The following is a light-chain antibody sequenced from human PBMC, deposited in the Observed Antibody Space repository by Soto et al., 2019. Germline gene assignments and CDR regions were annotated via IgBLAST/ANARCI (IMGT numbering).Light chain of an antibody. Sequence: QSLLTQPASVSCSPGQSFTISCTGARRDVGGYNDVASYQQYTGKAPKLLIYAFTHRPSGVSNRFSRSKSGNTASQTTSGPPAADEADYSCSTSTNRNTLRLVFGTGTKVTVL. V-gene: IGLV2-14*01. CDR3: STSTNRNTLRLV. CDR2: AFT. J-gene: IGLJ1*01. CDR1: RRDVGGYND.